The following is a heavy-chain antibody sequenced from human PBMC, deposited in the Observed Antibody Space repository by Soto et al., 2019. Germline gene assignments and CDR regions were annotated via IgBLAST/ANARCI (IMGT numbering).Heavy chain of an antibody. CDR2: IYYSGST. CDR3: ARNRVGSSWYVDY. Sequence: SETLSLTCAVSGDSLNSGGYSWSWIRQPPRKGLEWIGYIYYSGSTHYNPSLQSRVTMSLDRSKNQFSLRLNAVTAADTAVYYCARNRVGSSWYVDYWGQGIQVTVSS. J-gene: IGHJ4*02. D-gene: IGHD6-13*01. CDR1: GDSLNSGGYS. V-gene: IGHV4-30-2*01.